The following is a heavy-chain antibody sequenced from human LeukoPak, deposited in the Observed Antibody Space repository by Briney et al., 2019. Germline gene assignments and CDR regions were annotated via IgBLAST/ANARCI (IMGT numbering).Heavy chain of an antibody. J-gene: IGHJ4*02. CDR3: ARITSGWYTIFDY. V-gene: IGHV1-2*02. D-gene: IGHD6-19*01. CDR1: GYTFTDYY. Sequence: GASVTVSFKASGYTFTDYYMHGVRQAPGQGLEWMGWINPNSGGTNYAQKFQGRVTMTRDTSISTAYMELSRLRSDDTAVYYCARITSGWYTIFDYWGQGTLVTVSS. CDR2: INPNSGGT.